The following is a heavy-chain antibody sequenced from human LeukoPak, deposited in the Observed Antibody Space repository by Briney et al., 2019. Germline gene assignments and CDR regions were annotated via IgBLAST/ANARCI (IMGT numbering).Heavy chain of an antibody. D-gene: IGHD6-13*01. CDR1: GFTFSRYS. CDR2: ISRSSNYI. CDR3: GRVAEAAAFDY. V-gene: IGHV3-21*01. J-gene: IGHJ4*02. Sequence: GSLRLSCAASGFTFSRYSMNWVRQAPGKGLEWVSSISRSSNYIYYADSVQGRFTISRDNAKNSLYLQMNSLRAEDTAVYYCGRVAEAAAFDYWGQGILVTVSS.